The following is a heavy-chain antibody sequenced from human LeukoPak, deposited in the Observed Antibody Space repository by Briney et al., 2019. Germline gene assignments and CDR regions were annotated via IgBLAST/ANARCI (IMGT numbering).Heavy chain of an antibody. Sequence: PGGSLRLSCAASGFTFYDYAMHWVRQAPGKGLEWVSGISGNSGSIGYADSVKGRFTISRDNAENSLYLQMNSLRAEDTALYYCAKGRGSSWYWDYFDYWGQGTLVTVSS. CDR3: AKGRGSSWYWDYFDY. V-gene: IGHV3-9*01. CDR1: GFTFYDYA. J-gene: IGHJ4*02. D-gene: IGHD6-13*01. CDR2: ISGNSGSI.